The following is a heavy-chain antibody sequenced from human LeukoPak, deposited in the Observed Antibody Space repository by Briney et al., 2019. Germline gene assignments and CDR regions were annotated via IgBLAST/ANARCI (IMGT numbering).Heavy chain of an antibody. CDR2: IYYSGST. D-gene: IGHD3-16*01. CDR1: AGSITSYY. CDR3: ARGRLGIFPGR. Sequence: SQSLSLTCPLSAGSITSYYCSWIRQPPGKGLEWSGYIYYSGSTNYNPSLKSRVTISVDTSKNQFSLKLSSVTAADTAVYYCARGRLGIFPGRWGQGTLVTVSS. J-gene: IGHJ4*02. V-gene: IGHV4-59*01.